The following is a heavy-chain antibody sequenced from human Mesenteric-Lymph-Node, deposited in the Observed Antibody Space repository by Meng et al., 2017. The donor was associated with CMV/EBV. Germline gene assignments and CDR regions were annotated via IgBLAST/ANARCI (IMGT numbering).Heavy chain of an antibody. D-gene: IGHD2-15*01. CDR1: FSHYW. Sequence: FSHYWVGWVRQMPGKGLEWVGIFCPGDFDTRCSPSFQGQITISADESISTAYLQWSSLRASDTAMYYCARHEGRCSGSSCYPHFDYWGQGTLVTVSS. CDR3: ARHEGRCSGSSCYPHFDY. V-gene: IGHV5-51*01. J-gene: IGHJ4*02. CDR2: FCPGDFDT.